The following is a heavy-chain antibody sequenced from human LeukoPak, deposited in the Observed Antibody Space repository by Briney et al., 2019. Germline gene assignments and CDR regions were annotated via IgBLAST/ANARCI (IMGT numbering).Heavy chain of an antibody. V-gene: IGHV3-23*01. Sequence: GGSLRLACAASGFTFSSYAMSWVRQAPGKGLEWVSAISGSGGSTYYADSVKGRFTISRDNSKNTLYLQMNSLRAEDTAVYYCAKDKLSDSSGYYYYFDYWGQGTLVTVSS. D-gene: IGHD3-22*01. CDR3: AKDKLSDSSGYYYYFDY. J-gene: IGHJ4*02. CDR2: ISGSGGST. CDR1: GFTFSSYA.